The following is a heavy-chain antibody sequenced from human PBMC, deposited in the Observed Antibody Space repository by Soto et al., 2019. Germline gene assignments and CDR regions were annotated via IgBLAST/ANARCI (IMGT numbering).Heavy chain of an antibody. Sequence: GGSLRLSCAASGFSFSLYSMNWVRQAPGTGLEWVSYISSSGRTIYYADSVKGRFTISRDNAKNSLYLQMNSLRDEDTAVYYCARVLEEITRWIFDVLKIWGKGKRVTAPS. CDR1: GFSFSLYS. CDR2: ISSSGRTI. CDR3: ARVLEEITRWIFDVLKI. J-gene: IGHJ6*04. V-gene: IGHV3-48*02. D-gene: IGHD3-3*01.